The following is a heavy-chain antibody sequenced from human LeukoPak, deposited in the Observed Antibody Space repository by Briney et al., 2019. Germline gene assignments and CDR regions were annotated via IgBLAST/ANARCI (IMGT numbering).Heavy chain of an antibody. CDR3: ARQGSGSYYPPYFDY. Sequence: GGSLRLSCAASGFTFSSYSMNWVRQAPGKGLEWVSYISASSSTIYYADSVKGRFTISRDNAKNSLYLQMNSLRAEDTAVYYCARQGSGSYYPPYFDYWGQGTLVTVSS. V-gene: IGHV3-48*01. D-gene: IGHD3-10*01. CDR2: ISASSSTI. J-gene: IGHJ4*02. CDR1: GFTFSSYS.